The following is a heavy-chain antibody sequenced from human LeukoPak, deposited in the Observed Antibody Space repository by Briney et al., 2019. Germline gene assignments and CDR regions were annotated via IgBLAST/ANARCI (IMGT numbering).Heavy chain of an antibody. D-gene: IGHD2-2*01. Sequence: ASVKVSCKASEYTFTSYDINWVRQATGQGLEWMGWMNPNSGNTGYAQKFQGRVTMTRNTSISTAYMELSSLRSEDTAVYYCARGRIVVVPAGVYGMDVWGQGTTVTVSS. CDR2: MNPNSGNT. V-gene: IGHV1-8*01. CDR3: ARGRIVVVPAGVYGMDV. J-gene: IGHJ6*02. CDR1: EYTFTSYD.